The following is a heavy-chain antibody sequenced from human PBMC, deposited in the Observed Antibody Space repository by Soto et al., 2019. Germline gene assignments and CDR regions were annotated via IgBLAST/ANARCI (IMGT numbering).Heavy chain of an antibody. CDR2: IYYSGST. Sequence: QLQLQESGPGLVKPSETLSLTCTVSGGSISSSAYYWGWIRQPPGKGLEWIGTIYYSGSTYYNPSLKSRVTISVETSKNQFSLKLSSVTAADTAVYYCTRLAQDYGDYAGLRVGEFFDYWGQGTLVTVSS. CDR3: TRLAQDYGDYAGLRVGEFFDY. CDR1: GGSISSSAYY. J-gene: IGHJ4*02. V-gene: IGHV4-39*01. D-gene: IGHD4-17*01.